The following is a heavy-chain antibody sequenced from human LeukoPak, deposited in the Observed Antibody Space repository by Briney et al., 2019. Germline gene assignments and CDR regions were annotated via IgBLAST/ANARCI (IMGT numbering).Heavy chain of an antibody. Sequence: GASVKVSCKASGYTFTGYYMHWVRQAPGQGLEWMGWINPNSGGTNYAQKFLGRVTMTRDMSISTAYMELSGLTSDDTAIYYCTTQRYTTSDYWGQGTLVTVSS. V-gene: IGHV1-2*02. CDR3: TTQRYTTSDY. J-gene: IGHJ4*02. D-gene: IGHD1-1*01. CDR1: GYTFTGYY. CDR2: INPNSGGT.